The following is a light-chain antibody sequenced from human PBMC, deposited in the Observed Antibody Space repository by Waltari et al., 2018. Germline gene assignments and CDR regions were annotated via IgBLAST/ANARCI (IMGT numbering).Light chain of an antibody. CDR1: GLGNTY. CDR2: QDS. CDR3: QTWDSNTGV. J-gene: IGLJ2*01. V-gene: IGLV3-1*01. Sequence: SYDLIQPPSVSVSPEQTASITCSGAGLGNTYVYWYQQKSGQSPILVIYQDSNRPSGIPERFSGSNSGNTATLTIRGTQALDEADFYCQTWDSNTGVFGGGTKLTVL.